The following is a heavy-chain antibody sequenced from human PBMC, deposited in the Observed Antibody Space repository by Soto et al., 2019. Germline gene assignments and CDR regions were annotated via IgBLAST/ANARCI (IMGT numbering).Heavy chain of an antibody. CDR1: GYSFITSYH. V-gene: IGHV1-46*01. J-gene: IGHJ3*02. CDR3: PRETVYDHDAFDI. D-gene: IGHD5-12*01. CDR2: INPTGSMT. Sequence: QVQLVQSGAEVKKPGASVKVSCKASGYSFITSYHMHWVRQAPGQGLEWMGIINPTGSMTRYSQKFQGRLTMTRDTSTATDYMELSNLTSEDTAVYFCPRETVYDHDAFDIWGQGTRVTVSS.